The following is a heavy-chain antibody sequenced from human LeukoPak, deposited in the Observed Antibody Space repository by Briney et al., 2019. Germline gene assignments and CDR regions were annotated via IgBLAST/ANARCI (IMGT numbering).Heavy chain of an antibody. J-gene: IGHJ4*02. Sequence: GGSLRLSCAASGFTFSSYSMNWVRQAPGKGLEWVSYISSSSSTIYYADSVKGRFTISRDNAKNSLYLQMNSLRDEDTAVYYCACCSSTSCYLPFGYWGQGTLVTVSP. V-gene: IGHV3-48*02. CDR2: ISSSSSTI. CDR1: GFTFSSYS. CDR3: ACCSSTSCYLPFGY. D-gene: IGHD2-2*01.